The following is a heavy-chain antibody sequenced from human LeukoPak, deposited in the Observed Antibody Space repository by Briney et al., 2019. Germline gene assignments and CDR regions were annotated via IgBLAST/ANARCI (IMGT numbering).Heavy chain of an antibody. CDR2: ISSSSNTI. D-gene: IGHD7-27*01. CDR3: ARETGAFDY. Sequence: PGGSLRLSCAASGFTFSGYSLNWVRQAPGKGLEWVSYISSSSNTIYYADSVKGRFTISRDNAKNSLYLQMNSLRAEDTAVYYCARETGAFDYWGQGTLSPSPQ. CDR1: GFTFSGYS. V-gene: IGHV3-48*01. J-gene: IGHJ4*02.